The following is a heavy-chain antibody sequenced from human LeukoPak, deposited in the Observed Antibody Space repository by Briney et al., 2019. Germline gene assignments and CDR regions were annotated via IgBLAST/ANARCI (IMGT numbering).Heavy chain of an antibody. CDR1: GGSISSYY. Sequence: PSETLSLTCTVSGGSISSYYWSWIRQPPGKGLEWIGYIYTSGSTNYNPSLKSRVTISVDTSKNQFSLKLSSVTAADTAVYYCARLVIGFWGYYYMDVWGKGTTVTASS. V-gene: IGHV4-4*09. CDR2: IYTSGST. J-gene: IGHJ6*03. CDR3: ARLVIGFWGYYYMDV. D-gene: IGHD3-16*01.